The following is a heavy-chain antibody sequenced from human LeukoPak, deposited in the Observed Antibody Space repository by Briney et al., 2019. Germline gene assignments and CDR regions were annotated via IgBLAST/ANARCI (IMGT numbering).Heavy chain of an antibody. CDR3: AGGRVRLGFDY. V-gene: IGHV3-48*04. CDR2: ISTSSSTI. Sequence: GGSLRLSCAASRFTFSTYSMNWVRQAPGKGLEWVSYISTSSSTIYYADSVKGRFTISRDNAKSSLALQMNSLRAEDTAVYYCAGGRVRLGFDYWGQGTLVTVSS. D-gene: IGHD6-25*01. J-gene: IGHJ4*02. CDR1: RFTFSTYS.